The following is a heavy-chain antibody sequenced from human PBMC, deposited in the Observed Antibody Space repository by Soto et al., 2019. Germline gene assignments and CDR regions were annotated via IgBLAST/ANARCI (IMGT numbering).Heavy chain of an antibody. CDR2: ISGSGGST. J-gene: IGHJ4*02. V-gene: IGHV3-23*01. D-gene: IGHD3-16*02. Sequence: GGSLRLSCAASGFTFSSYAMSWVRQAPGKGLEWVSAISGSGGSTYYADSVKGRFTISGDNSKNTLYLQMNSLRAEDTAVYYCAKDQITCGGVIVQPHFEDYWGQGTLVTVSS. CDR3: AKDQITCGGVIVQPHFEDY. CDR1: GFTFSSYA.